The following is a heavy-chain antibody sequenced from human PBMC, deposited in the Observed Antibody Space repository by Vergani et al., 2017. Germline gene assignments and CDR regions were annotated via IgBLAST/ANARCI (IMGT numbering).Heavy chain of an antibody. CDR1: GGTFSSYA. D-gene: IGHD6-19*01. CDR3: ARGQAVAGTILE. CDR2: MNPNSGNT. Sequence: QVQLVQSGAEVKKPGSSVKVSCKASGGTFSSYAISWVRQAPGQGLEWMGWMNPNSGNTGYAQKFQGRVTMTRNTSISTAYMELSSLRSEDTAVYYCARGQAVAGTILEWGQGTLVTVSS. J-gene: IGHJ4*02. V-gene: IGHV1-8*02.